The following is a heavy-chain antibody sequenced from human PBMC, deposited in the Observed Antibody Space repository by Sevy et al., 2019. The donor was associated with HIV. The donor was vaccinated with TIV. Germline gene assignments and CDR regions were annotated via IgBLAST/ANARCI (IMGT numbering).Heavy chain of an antibody. D-gene: IGHD6-6*01. CDR1: GFTFSDYY. CDR2: ISSDGGNK. V-gene: IGHV3-11*01. J-gene: IGHJ4*02. CDR3: AREDIGGRHFDH. Sequence: GGSLRLSCAASGFTFSDYYINWIRQAPGKGLEWVSYISSDGGNKYYANSVKGRFTISRDNAKNSVFLQMNSLRAEDTAVYYSAREDIGGRHFDHWGQGTLVTVSS.